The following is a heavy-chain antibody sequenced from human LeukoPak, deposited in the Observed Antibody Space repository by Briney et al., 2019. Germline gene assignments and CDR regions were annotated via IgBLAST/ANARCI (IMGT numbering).Heavy chain of an antibody. Sequence: NPWETLSLSCAVSGCTITNSSYYWGWLRQPPGKGLEWIGSMYYSGSTYYNPALKSLVTITVDPSKNLFSLKLGSVTAADTALYYWARSYYYESTGPAEYFDPWGQGTLVTVSS. D-gene: IGHD3-22*01. CDR3: ARSYYYESTGPAEYFDP. CDR1: GCTITNSSYY. J-gene: IGHJ5*02. V-gene: IGHV4-39*07. CDR2: MYYSGST.